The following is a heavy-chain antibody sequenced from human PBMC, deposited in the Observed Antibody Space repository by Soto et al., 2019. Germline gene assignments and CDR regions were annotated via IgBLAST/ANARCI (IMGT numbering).Heavy chain of an antibody. CDR1: GGSFSGYY. D-gene: IGHD3-22*01. CDR3: ARGRIKRNYYDSSGYYYLDY. V-gene: IGHV4-34*01. Sequence: ETLSLTCAVYGGSFSGYYWSWIRQPPGKGLEWIGEINHSGSTNYNPSLKSRVTISVDTSKNQFSLKLSSVTAADTAVYYCARGRIKRNYYDSSGYYYLDYWGQGTLVTVSS. CDR2: INHSGST. J-gene: IGHJ4*02.